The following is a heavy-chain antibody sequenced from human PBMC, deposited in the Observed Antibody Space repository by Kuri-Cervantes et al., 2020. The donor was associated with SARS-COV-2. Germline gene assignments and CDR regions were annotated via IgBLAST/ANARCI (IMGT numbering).Heavy chain of an antibody. Sequence: GGSLRLSCAASGFTFSDYYMSWIRQAPGKGLEWVSYISSSGSTIYYADSVKGRFTISRDNSKNTLYLQMNSLRAEDTAVYHCAKGEFYARAFDYWGQGTLVTVSS. CDR1: GFTFSDYY. V-gene: IGHV3-11*01. CDR2: ISSSGSTI. D-gene: IGHD2/OR15-2a*01. J-gene: IGHJ4*02. CDR3: AKGEFYARAFDY.